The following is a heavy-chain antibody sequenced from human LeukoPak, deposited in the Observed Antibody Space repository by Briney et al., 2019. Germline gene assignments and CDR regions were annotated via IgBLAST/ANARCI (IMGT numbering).Heavy chain of an antibody. D-gene: IGHD1-26*01. V-gene: IGHV4-39*01. CDR2: IYYSGST. J-gene: IGHJ4*02. Sequence: PSETLSLTCTASGGSISSSSYYWGWIRQPPGKVLEWIGSIYYSGSTYYNPSLKSRVTISVDTSKNQFSLKLSSVTAADTAVYYCARHEASGSYFLDYWGQGTLVTVSS. CDR3: ARHEASGSYFLDY. CDR1: GGSISSSSYY.